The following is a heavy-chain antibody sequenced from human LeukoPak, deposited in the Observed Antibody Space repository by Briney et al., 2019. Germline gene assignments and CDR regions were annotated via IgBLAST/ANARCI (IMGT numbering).Heavy chain of an antibody. CDR3: ARWDAYCTGGSCYFGGFAFDI. Sequence: GGSLRLSCAVSGFTFSSNHMSWVRQAPGKGLEWVSVFYSGGDTHYADSVKGRFTISRDNAKSSLFLQLNSLSAEDTAMYYCARWDAYCTGGSCYFGGFAFDIWGQGTVVTVSS. J-gene: IGHJ3*02. D-gene: IGHD2-15*01. CDR2: FYSGGDT. V-gene: IGHV3-53*01. CDR1: GFTFSSNH.